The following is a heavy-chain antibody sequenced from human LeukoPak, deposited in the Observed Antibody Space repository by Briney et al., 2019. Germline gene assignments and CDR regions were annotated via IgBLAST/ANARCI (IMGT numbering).Heavy chain of an antibody. CDR2: INPNSGGT. J-gene: IGHJ4*02. CDR3: ARARWQLVPYFDS. Sequence: ASVKVSCKASGYTFTDYYMHWVRQAPGQGLEWMGWINPNSGGTNFAQKFQGRAAMTRDTSISTAYLELGSLRSDDMAVYFCARARWQLVPYFDSWGQGTLVTVSS. D-gene: IGHD6-6*01. V-gene: IGHV1-2*02. CDR1: GYTFTDYY.